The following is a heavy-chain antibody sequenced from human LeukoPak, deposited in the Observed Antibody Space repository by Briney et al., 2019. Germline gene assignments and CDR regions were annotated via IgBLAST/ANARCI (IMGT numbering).Heavy chain of an antibody. Sequence: SETLSLTCTVSGGSISSHYWSWIRQPPGKGLEWNGYIYYSGSTNYNPSLKSRVTISVDTSKNQFSLKLSSVTAADTAVYYCARVSEMATSYYFDYWGQGTLVTVSS. CDR1: GGSISSHY. CDR3: ARVSEMATSYYFDY. D-gene: IGHD5-24*01. J-gene: IGHJ4*02. CDR2: IYYSGST. V-gene: IGHV4-59*11.